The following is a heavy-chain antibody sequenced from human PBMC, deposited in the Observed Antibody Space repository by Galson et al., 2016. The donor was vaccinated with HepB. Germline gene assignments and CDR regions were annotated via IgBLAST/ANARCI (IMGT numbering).Heavy chain of an antibody. D-gene: IGHD3-22*01. Sequence: QSGAEVKKPGESLKISCKGFGYNFTNYWIFWVRQMPGKGLEWMGLIFPGDSHTRYSPSFQGQVTISADKSTSTAYLQWSSLNASDTAMNYCARNYYDSSGHYGNYYYYYGLDVWGQGTTVTVSS. CDR3: ARNYYDSSGHYGNYYYYYGLDV. V-gene: IGHV5-51*01. CDR1: GYNFTNYW. J-gene: IGHJ6*02. CDR2: IFPGDSHT.